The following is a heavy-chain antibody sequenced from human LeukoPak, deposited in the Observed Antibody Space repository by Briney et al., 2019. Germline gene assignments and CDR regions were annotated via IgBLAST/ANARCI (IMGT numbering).Heavy chain of an antibody. CDR1: GFTFSSYS. CDR2: ISSSSSYI. D-gene: IGHD6-19*01. Sequence: GGSLRLSCASSGFTFSSYSMNWVRQAPGKGLEWVSSISSSSSYIYYADSVKGRFTISRDNAKNSLHLQMNSLRAEDTAVYYCAGHTFFRGGEAVAAEDYWGQGTLVPVSS. CDR3: AGHTFFRGGEAVAAEDY. V-gene: IGHV3-21*01. J-gene: IGHJ4*02.